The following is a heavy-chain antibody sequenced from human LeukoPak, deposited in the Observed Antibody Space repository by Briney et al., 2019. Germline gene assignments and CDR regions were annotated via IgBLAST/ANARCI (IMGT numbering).Heavy chain of an antibody. D-gene: IGHD5-18*01. CDR2: ISSDGSST. Sequence: PGGSLRLSCAASGFTFSSYWMHWVRQAPGKGLVWVSRISSDGSSTSYADSVKGRFTISRDNAKNTLYLQMNSLRGEDTAVYYCARKAGGYSYGPLDYWGQGTLVTVSS. V-gene: IGHV3-74*01. CDR1: GFTFSSYW. J-gene: IGHJ4*02. CDR3: ARKAGGYSYGPLDY.